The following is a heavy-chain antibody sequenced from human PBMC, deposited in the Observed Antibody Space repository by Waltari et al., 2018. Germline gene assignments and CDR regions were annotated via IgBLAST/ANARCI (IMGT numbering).Heavy chain of an antibody. D-gene: IGHD2-8*02. CDR2: ITSDVSST. Sequence: EVQLVESGGGLVQPGGSLRLSCAASGFTFSSYWMHWVRQAPGKGLVWVSRITSDVSSTSYADSVKGRFTISRDNAKNTLYLQMNSLRAEDTAVYYCARAQGMYWWSFDIWGQGTMVTVSS. V-gene: IGHV3-74*01. J-gene: IGHJ3*02. CDR3: ARAQGMYWWSFDI. CDR1: GFTFSSYW.